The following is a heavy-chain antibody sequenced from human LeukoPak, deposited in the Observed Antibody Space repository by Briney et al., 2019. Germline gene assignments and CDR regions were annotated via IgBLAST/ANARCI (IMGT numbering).Heavy chain of an antibody. V-gene: IGHV3-23*01. CDR3: AKAISRSWFDP. CDR2: INPGGGST. CDR1: EFTFSDYG. J-gene: IGHJ5*02. Sequence: GGSLTLSCTASEFTFSDYGMHWLRQAPGKGLEWVSAINPGGGSTYYADSVKGRFTISRDNSKNTLSLQMNSLRAEDTALYYCAKAISRSWFDPWGQGTLVTVSS.